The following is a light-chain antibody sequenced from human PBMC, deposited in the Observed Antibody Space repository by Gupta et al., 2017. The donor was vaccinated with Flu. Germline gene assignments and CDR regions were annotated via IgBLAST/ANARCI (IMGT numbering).Light chain of an antibody. CDR3: QAADNSGTYVV. CDR2: KDT. V-gene: IGLV3-25*03. J-gene: IGLJ3*02. CDR1: TLSNQY. Sequence: SYALPQPPSVSVSPGQAATIPCSGDTLSNQYTYCYQQKPGQAPVLVIFKDTERPSGNPERGSGSHSGTAVTMTISGVQAEDEAAYYCQAADNSGTYVVFGGGTKLTV.